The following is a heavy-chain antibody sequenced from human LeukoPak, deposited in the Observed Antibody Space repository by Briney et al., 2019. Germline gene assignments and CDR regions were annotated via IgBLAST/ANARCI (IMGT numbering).Heavy chain of an antibody. CDR1: GFIFSRHS. V-gene: IGHV3-21*01. J-gene: IGHJ4*02. D-gene: IGHD2-21*01. CDR2: INPSSNYI. CDR3: ARGGGDFDF. Sequence: GGSLRLSCAASGFIFSRHSMNWVRQAPGVGLEWVSSINPSSNYIYYAGSMKGRFTISRDNAKNSLYLQMNSLRVEDTAVYYCARGGGDFDFWGQGTLVTVSS.